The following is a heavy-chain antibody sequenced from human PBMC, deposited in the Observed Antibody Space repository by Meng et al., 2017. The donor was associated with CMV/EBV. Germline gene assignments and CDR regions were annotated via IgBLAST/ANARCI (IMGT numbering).Heavy chain of an antibody. J-gene: IGHJ4*02. D-gene: IGHD3-22*01. CDR3: ARGGLYYYDSSGHFDY. CDR1: GGSISSYY. V-gene: IGHV4-4*07. Sequence: VRRQESGPGLVKPSETLSLTSTVSGGSISSYYWSWIRQPAGKGLEWIGRIYTSGSTNYNPSLKSRVTMSVDTSKNQFSLKLSSVTAADTAVYYCARGGLYYYDSSGHFDYWGQGTLVTVSS. CDR2: IYTSGST.